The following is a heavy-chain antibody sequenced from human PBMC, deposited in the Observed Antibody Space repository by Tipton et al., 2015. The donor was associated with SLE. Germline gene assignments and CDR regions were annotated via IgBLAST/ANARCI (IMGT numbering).Heavy chain of an antibody. J-gene: IGHJ4*02. CDR1: GYTFTSYY. CDR3: ARGAFGCAYYFDY. V-gene: IGHV1-46*01. CDR2: INPSGGNT. Sequence: QLVQSGAEVKKPGASVKVSCKASGYTFTSYYIHWVRQAPGQGLEWMAMINPSGGNTDYAQNFQGRLTMTWDTSTSTVSMELTSLTSEDTAVFYCARGAFGCAYYFDYWGQGTLISVSS. D-gene: IGHD3-16*01.